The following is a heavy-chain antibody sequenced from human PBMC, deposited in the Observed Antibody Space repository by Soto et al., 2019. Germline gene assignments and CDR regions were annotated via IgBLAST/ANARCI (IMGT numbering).Heavy chain of an antibody. D-gene: IGHD3-22*01. CDR1: GFTFSSYA. CDR2: ISGSGGST. V-gene: IGHV3-23*01. CDR3: AKVTDDDLYYDNSGYFDY. Sequence: EVQLLESGGGLGQPGGSLRLSCAASGFTFSSYAMSWVRQAPGKGLEWVSAISGSGGSTYYADSVKGRLTISRDYSKNTLYQQMNSLRAEDTAVYYCAKVTDDDLYYDNSGYFDYWGQGTLVTVSS. J-gene: IGHJ4*02.